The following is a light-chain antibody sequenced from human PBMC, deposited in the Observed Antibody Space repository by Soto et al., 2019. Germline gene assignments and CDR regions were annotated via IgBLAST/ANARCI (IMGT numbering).Light chain of an antibody. CDR1: SFNLGTYY. V-gene: IGLV1-51*01. J-gene: IGLJ1*01. Sequence: SQPPSVXAXXRXKXXXXRSVSSFNLGTYYVSWYHQLPGTAPKVLIYDNSRRPSGIPDRFSGSKSGTSATLAITGLQTGDEGDYSCGAWDSSLDVYVFGGGTKV. CDR2: DNS. CDR3: GAWDSSLDVYV.